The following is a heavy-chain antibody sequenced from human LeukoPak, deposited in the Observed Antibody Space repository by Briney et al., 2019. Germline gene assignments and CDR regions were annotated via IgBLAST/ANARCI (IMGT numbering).Heavy chain of an antibody. J-gene: IGHJ4*02. CDR3: ARITTNYYYDSSGYRDY. V-gene: IGHV1-8*01. CDR1: GYTFTSYD. Sequence: ASVKVSCKASGYTFTSYDINWVRQATGQGLEWMGWMNPNSGNTGYAQKFQGRVTMTRNTSISTAYMELSSLRSEDTAVYYCARITTNYYYDSSGYRDYWGQGTLVTVSS. CDR2: MNPNSGNT. D-gene: IGHD3-22*01.